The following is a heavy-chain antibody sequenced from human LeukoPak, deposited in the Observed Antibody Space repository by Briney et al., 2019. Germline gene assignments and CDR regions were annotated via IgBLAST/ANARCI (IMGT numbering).Heavy chain of an antibody. CDR2: TSGSGGST. Sequence: PGGSLRLSCAASGYTLSSYAMSWVRQAPGKGLEWVSATSGSGGSTYYADSVKGRFTISRDNSKNTLYLQMNSLRAEDTAVYYCAKDFVKHYYDSSGYYFWYFDLWGRGTLVTVSS. J-gene: IGHJ2*01. D-gene: IGHD3-22*01. V-gene: IGHV3-23*01. CDR1: GYTLSSYA. CDR3: AKDFVKHYYDSSGYYFWYFDL.